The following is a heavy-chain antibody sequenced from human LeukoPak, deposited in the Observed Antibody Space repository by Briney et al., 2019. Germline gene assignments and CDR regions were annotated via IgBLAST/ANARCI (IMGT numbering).Heavy chain of an antibody. CDR1: GFTFSSYA. J-gene: IGHJ4*02. CDR2: ISGSGGTK. V-gene: IGHV3-23*01. Sequence: GGSLRLSCAASGFTFSSYAMSWVRQAPGKGPEWVSAISGSGGTKYYADSVNGRFTISRDNSKNTLCLQMNSLTAEDTALYYCAQVMGVRGAPSDYWGQGTLVTVSS. CDR3: AQVMGVRGAPSDY. D-gene: IGHD3-10*01.